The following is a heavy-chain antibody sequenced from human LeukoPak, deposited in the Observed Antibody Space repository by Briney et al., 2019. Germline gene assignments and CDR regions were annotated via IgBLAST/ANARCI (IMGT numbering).Heavy chain of an antibody. J-gene: IGHJ6*03. V-gene: IGHV3-73*01. CDR3: TLDYNYYMDV. Sequence: GGSLRLSCAASGFTFSGSDLHWVRQASGKGLEWVGRVRSKANNYATVCAESMKGRFTISRDESENTAYLQMNSLETEDTAVYHCTLDYNYYMDVWGKGTTVTVSS. CDR1: GFTFSGSD. CDR2: VRSKANNYAT.